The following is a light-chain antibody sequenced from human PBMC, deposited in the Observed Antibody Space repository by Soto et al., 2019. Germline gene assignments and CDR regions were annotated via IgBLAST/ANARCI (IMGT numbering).Light chain of an antibody. J-gene: IGKJ1*01. CDR2: GAS. CDR1: QSVRIN. V-gene: IGKV3-15*01. CDR3: QQYNNWPQT. Sequence: EIVLTQSPGTLSLSPGERATLSCRASQSVRINVAWYQQKNGQAPRLLVYGASTRASGIPDRFSGSGSGTEFTLTISSLQSEDFAEYHCQQYNNWPQTFGQGTKVDIK.